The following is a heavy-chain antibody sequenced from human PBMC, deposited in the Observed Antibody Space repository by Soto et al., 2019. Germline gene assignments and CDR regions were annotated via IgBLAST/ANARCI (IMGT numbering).Heavy chain of an antibody. CDR2: IDPSDSYT. CDR3: ARHFRSTSLTGYDP. D-gene: IGHD2-2*01. CDR1: GYSFATYW. V-gene: IGHV5-10-1*03. J-gene: IGHJ5*02. Sequence: VELVQSGAEVKKPGESLTISCQGSGYSFATYWITWVRQMPGKGLEYMGRIDPSDSYTNYNPSFQGHVTISADKSINTAYLHWGSLKASDSAIYYCARHFRSTSLTGYDPWGQGTLVTVSS.